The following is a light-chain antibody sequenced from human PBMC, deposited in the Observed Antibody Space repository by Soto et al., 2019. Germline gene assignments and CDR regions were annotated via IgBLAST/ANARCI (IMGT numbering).Light chain of an antibody. CDR1: QRVSGSY. V-gene: IGKV3-20*01. Sequence: EIVLTQSPGTLSLSPGVRATLSCRATQRVSGSYLAWYQQKPGQAPRLLIYGGSSRATGIPDRFSGSGSGTDFTLTISRLEPEDFAVYYCHQYGSSPRTFGQGTKVEIK. J-gene: IGKJ1*01. CDR3: HQYGSSPRT. CDR2: GGS.